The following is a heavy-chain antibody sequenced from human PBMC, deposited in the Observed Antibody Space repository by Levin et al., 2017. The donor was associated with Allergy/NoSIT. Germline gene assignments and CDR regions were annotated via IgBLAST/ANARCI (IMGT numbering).Heavy chain of an antibody. V-gene: IGHV4-34*01. CDR3: AVYGSGSYWSDSF. D-gene: IGHD3-10*01. CDR1: GGSFSVYY. Sequence: SCGVSGGSFSVYYWSWIRQLPGKGLEWLGEINQSGRSDYNPSLQSRVLISVDTSNNQFSLKLTSVTAADTAVYYCAVYGSGSYWSDSFWGQGTLVTVSS. CDR2: INQSGRS. J-gene: IGHJ4*02.